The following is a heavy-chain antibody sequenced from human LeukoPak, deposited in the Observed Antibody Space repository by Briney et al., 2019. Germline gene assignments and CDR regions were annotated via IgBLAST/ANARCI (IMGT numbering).Heavy chain of an antibody. CDR2: ISGSGGST. Sequence: GGSLRLSCAACGFTFSSYAMSWVRQAPGKGLEWVSDISGSGGSTYYADSVKGQFTISRDNSKTTLYLQMNSLSAEDTAADYYAKSITGTRYYYYYMDVWGKGTTVTVSS. J-gene: IGHJ6*03. V-gene: IGHV3-23*01. D-gene: IGHD1/OR15-1a*01. CDR3: AKSITGTRYYYYYMDV. CDR1: GFTFSSYA.